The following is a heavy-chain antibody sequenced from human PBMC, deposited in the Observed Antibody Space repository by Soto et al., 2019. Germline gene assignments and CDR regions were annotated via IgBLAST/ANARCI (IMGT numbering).Heavy chain of an antibody. V-gene: IGHV1-69*13. J-gene: IGHJ4*02. D-gene: IGHD6-19*01. CDR1: GGTFSSYA. CDR2: IIPIFGTA. Sequence: SVKVSCKASGGTFSSYAISWVRQAPGQGLEWMGGIIPIFGTANYAQKFQGRVTITADESTSTAYMELSSLRSEDTAVYYCARGRIAVAAPFDYWGQGTLVTSPQ. CDR3: ARGRIAVAAPFDY.